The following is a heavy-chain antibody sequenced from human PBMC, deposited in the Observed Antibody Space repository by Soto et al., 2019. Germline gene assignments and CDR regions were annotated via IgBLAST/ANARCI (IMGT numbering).Heavy chain of an antibody. Sequence: PVGSLRLSCAASGFTFSSYGMHWVRQAPGKGLEWVAVISYDGSNKYYADSVKGRFTISRDNSKNTLYLQMNSLRAEDTAVYYCAKPLFRGENYFDYCGQGTLVTVSS. V-gene: IGHV3-30*18. J-gene: IGHJ4*02. CDR2: ISYDGSNK. CDR3: AKPLFRGENYFDY. D-gene: IGHD2-21*01. CDR1: GFTFSSYG.